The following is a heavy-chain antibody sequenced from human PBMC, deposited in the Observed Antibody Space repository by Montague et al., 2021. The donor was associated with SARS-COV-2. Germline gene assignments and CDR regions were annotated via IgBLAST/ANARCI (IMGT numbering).Heavy chain of an antibody. CDR3: ATYWQGGSGRGS. J-gene: IGHJ5*02. CDR1: GVSVSNRYTH. D-gene: IGHD3-10*01. Sequence: SETLSLTCTVSGVSVSNRYTHWSWIRQSPGKGLEWIGHTDYGGSPNYSPSLHSRVTISLDTSKNQLSLRLNSATAADTAVYYCATYWQGGSGRGSWGQGTLVTVSS. V-gene: IGHV4-61*01. CDR2: TDYGGSP.